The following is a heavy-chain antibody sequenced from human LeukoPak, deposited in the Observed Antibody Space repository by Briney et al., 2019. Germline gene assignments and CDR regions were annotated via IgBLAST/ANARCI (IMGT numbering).Heavy chain of an antibody. D-gene: IGHD2-2*01. Sequence: SETLSLTCTVSGGSISSGTYYWTWIRQPAGKGLEWIGRIYTSGSTNYNPSLKSRVTMSVDTSKNQFSLKLSSVTAADTAVYYCARTRVVPALAVYYFDYWGQGTLVTVSS. J-gene: IGHJ4*02. CDR3: ARTRVVPALAVYYFDY. V-gene: IGHV4-61*02. CDR2: IYTSGST. CDR1: GGSISSGTYY.